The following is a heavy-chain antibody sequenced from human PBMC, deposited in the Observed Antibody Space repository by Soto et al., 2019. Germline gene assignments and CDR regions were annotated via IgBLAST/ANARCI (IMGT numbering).Heavy chain of an antibody. V-gene: IGHV1-2*02. CDR3: ARGGGVGVAGSAAFDM. D-gene: IGHD3-3*01. CDR1: GYPVTAYY. Sequence: QLHLVQSGAVVKKPGASVTVSCSASGYPVTAYYMHWVRQAPGRGLEWMGGINPATGAAKYTQTFQGRVTMTRDTSTRTVFMKLSGLTSEDTAVFYCARGGGVGVAGSAAFDMWGQGTLVTVSS. J-gene: IGHJ3*02. CDR2: INPATGAA.